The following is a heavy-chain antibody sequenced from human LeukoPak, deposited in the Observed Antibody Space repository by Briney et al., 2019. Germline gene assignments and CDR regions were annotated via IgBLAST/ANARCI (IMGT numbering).Heavy chain of an antibody. J-gene: IGHJ4*02. CDR2: IYTSGST. V-gene: IGHV4-4*07. CDR1: GGSISSYY. D-gene: IGHD6-19*01. Sequence: SETLSLTCTVSGGSISSYYWSWIRQPAGKGPEWIGRIYTSGSTNYNPSLKSRVTMSVDTSKNQFSLKQNSVTAADTAVYYCARSLSSGWFPFDYWGQGTLVTVSS. CDR3: ARSLSSGWFPFDY.